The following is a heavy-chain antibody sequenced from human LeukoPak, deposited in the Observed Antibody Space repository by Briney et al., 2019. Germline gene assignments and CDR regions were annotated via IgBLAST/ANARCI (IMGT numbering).Heavy chain of an antibody. CDR3: ARGNTRHKWYSNSTPGYYYGMDV. Sequence: SETLSLTCAVYGGSFSGYYWSWIRQPPGKGLEWIGEINHSGSNNYNPSLKSRVTISVDTAKNQFSMKMGNVTAADTAVYYCARGNTRHKWYSNSTPGYYYGMDVWGQGTTVTVSS. CDR2: INHSGSN. D-gene: IGHD6-6*01. J-gene: IGHJ6*02. CDR1: GGSFSGYY. V-gene: IGHV4-34*01.